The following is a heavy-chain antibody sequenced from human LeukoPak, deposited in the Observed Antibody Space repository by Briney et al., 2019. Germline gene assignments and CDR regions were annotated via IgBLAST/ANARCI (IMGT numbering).Heavy chain of an antibody. V-gene: IGHV3-23*01. CDR1: GFTFSSYG. Sequence: PGGSLRLSCAASGFTFSSYGMSWVRQAPGKGLEWVSAISGSGGSTYYADSVKGRFTISRDNSKNPLYLQMNSLRAEDTAVYYCAKLVYYDDSSGYWDDAFDIWGQGTMVTVSS. D-gene: IGHD3-22*01. CDR3: AKLVYYDDSSGYWDDAFDI. J-gene: IGHJ3*02. CDR2: ISGSGGST.